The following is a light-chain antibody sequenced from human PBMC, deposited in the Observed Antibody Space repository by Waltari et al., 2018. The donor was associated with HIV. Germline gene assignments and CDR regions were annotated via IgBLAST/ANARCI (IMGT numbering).Light chain of an antibody. CDR2: DVI. J-gene: IGLJ2*01. CDR3: SSHAGSKVV. V-gene: IGLV2-8*01. CDR1: SSDDGGYNY. Sequence: QSALTQPPSASGSPGQSVTLSCTGTSSDDGGYNYVPWHQQHPGKAPKLMIYDVIKRPSGVPDRFSGSKSGNTASLTVSGLQPEDEADYYCSSHAGSKVVFGGGTRLTVL.